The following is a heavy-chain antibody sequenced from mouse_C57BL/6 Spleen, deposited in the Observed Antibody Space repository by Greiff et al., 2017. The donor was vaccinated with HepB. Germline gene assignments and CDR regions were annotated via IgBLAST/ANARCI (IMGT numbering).Heavy chain of an antibody. Sequence: VQLQQPGAELVMPGASVKLSCKASGYTFTSYWMHWVKQRPGQGLEWIGEIDPSDSYTNYNQKFKGKSTLTVDKSSSTAYMQLSSLTSEDSAVYYCARRGVTPYWYFDVWGTGTTVTVSS. J-gene: IGHJ1*03. D-gene: IGHD2-3*01. CDR2: IDPSDSYT. V-gene: IGHV1-69*01. CDR1: GYTFTSYW. CDR3: ARRGVTPYWYFDV.